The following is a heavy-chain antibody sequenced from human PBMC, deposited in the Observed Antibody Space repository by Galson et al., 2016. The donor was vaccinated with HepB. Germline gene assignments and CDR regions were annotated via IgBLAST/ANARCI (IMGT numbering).Heavy chain of an antibody. V-gene: IGHV3-21*01. CDR1: GFTFNNYA. D-gene: IGHD4-17*01. Sequence: SLRLSCAASGFTFNNYAMAWVRQAPGKGLEWVSSITTRGSYIFVADSVKGRFNISNDNAKNSLSLQMNSLRAEDTAVYYCTRCKEMNTVGNGAVGGYWGQATQVPVSS. J-gene: IGHJ4*02. CDR2: ITTRGSYI. CDR3: TRCKEMNTVGNGAVGGY.